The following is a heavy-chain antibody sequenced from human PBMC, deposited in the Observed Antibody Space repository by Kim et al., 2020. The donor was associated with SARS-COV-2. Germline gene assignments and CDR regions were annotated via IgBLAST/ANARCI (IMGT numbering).Heavy chain of an antibody. CDR3: AKDRANYYDSSGYFFDY. J-gene: IGHJ4*02. Sequence: VKGRFTISRDNSKNTLYLQMNSLRAEDTAVYYCAKDRANYYDSSGYFFDYWGQGTLVTVSS. V-gene: IGHV3-23*01. D-gene: IGHD3-22*01.